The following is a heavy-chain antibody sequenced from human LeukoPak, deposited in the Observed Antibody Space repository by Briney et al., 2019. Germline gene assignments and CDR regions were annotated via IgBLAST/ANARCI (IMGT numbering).Heavy chain of an antibody. Sequence: SESLSLTCAVYGGSFSGYYWSWIRQPPGKGLEWIAEINHSGSTNYNPSLKSRLTISVDTSKNQFSLKLSSVTAADTAVYYCARVDYGDYVIDYWGQGTLVTVSS. D-gene: IGHD4-17*01. J-gene: IGHJ4*02. V-gene: IGHV4-34*01. CDR3: ARVDYGDYVIDY. CDR2: INHSGST. CDR1: GGSFSGYY.